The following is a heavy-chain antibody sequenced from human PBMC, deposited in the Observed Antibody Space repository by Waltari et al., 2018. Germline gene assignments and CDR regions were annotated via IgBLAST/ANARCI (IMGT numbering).Heavy chain of an antibody. Sequence: QVQLQESGPGLVKPSETLSLTCTVSGGSISSYYWSGIRQPPGKGLEWIVYIYYRGSTNYNPSRKSGVTISVDTSKNQCSLKLSSGTAADTAVYYCARSSGPWDFDYWGQGTLVTVSS. J-gene: IGHJ4*02. CDR1: GGSISSYY. CDR3: ARSSGPWDFDY. V-gene: IGHV4-59*01. CDR2: IYYRGST. D-gene: IGHD3-10*01.